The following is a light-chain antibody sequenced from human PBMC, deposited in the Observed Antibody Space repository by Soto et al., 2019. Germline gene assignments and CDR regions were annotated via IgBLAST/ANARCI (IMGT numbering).Light chain of an antibody. V-gene: IGLV1-44*01. CDR3: GAWDDSLNGPV. CDR2: RSN. CDR1: NSNIGSNT. J-gene: IGLJ2*01. Sequence: QSVLTQPPSTSGTPGQRVTISCSGSNSNIGSNTVNWYQQFPGTAPKLLIYRSNQRPSGVPDRVSGSKSGTSASLAISGLQSDDEADYYCGAWDDSLNGPVFGGGTKLTVL.